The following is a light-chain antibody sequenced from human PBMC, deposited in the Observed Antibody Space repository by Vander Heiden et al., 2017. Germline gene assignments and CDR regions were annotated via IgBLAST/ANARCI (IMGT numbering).Light chain of an antibody. Sequence: DIVMTQSPESLAVPLGARATINCKPSQIVLYSSNSKNYLPWYQQKPGQPPKLLIYSATTRGSGVPDRFSSRGSAKYFTLTISSLHADDVAVYYCQQYYSTPPAFGQGTKVEIK. CDR1: QIVLYSSNSKNY. J-gene: IGKJ1*01. CDR3: QQYYSTPPA. CDR2: SAT. V-gene: IGKV4-1*01.